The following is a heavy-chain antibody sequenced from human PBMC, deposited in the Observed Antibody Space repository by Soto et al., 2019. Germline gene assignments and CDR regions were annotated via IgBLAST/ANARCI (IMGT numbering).Heavy chain of an antibody. Sequence: QVPLQESGPALVKPSQTLSLTCTVSGGSISSEGYYWSWFRQLPGKGLEWIGDIYYSGTTYHNPSLRSRLTISGDASKNQFSLKLSSVTAADTALYYCARGRGYSYGPYYFDYWGQGTLVTVSS. CDR3: ARGRGYSYGPYYFDY. J-gene: IGHJ4*02. CDR2: IYYSGTT. CDR1: GGSISSEGYY. D-gene: IGHD5-18*01. V-gene: IGHV4-31*03.